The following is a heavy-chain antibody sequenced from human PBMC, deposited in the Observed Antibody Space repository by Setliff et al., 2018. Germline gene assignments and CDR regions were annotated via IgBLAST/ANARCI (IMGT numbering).Heavy chain of an antibody. Sequence: SGPTLVNPTRPLTLTCTFSGFSLSTSGVGVGWIRQPPGKALEWLALIYWDDDKRYSPSLQSRLTITKDTSKNQVVLTMTNMDPVDTATYYCAHRRGDYYDSSGYYYDYWGQGTLVTVPQ. D-gene: IGHD3-22*01. CDR2: IYWDDDK. V-gene: IGHV2-5*02. J-gene: IGHJ4*02. CDR3: AHRRGDYYDSSGYYYDY. CDR1: GFSLSTSGVG.